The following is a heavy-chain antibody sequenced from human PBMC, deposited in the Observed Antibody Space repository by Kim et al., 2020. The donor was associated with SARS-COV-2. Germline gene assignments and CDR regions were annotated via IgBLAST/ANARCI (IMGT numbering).Heavy chain of an antibody. CDR2: IWYDGSNK. CDR3: AREPHRRYFDY. V-gene: IGHV3-33*01. J-gene: IGHJ4*02. CDR1: GFTFSSYG. Sequence: GGSLRLSCAASGFTFSSYGMHWVRQAPGKGLEWVAVIWYDGSNKYYADSVKGRFTISRDNSKNTLYLQMNSLRAEDTAVYYCAREPHRRYFDYWGQGTLVTVSS.